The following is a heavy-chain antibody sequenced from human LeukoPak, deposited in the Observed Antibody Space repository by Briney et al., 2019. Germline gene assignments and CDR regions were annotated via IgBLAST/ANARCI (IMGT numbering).Heavy chain of an antibody. Sequence: GASVKVSCKASGYTFTSYGISWVRQAPGQGLEWMGWISAYNGNTNYAQKFQGRVTMTTDTSTSTAYMELRSLRSDDTAVYYCARVEWYSSGWYWGNGDYYYYMDVWGKGTTVTVSS. D-gene: IGHD6-19*01. V-gene: IGHV1-18*01. CDR3: ARVEWYSSGWYWGNGDYYYYMDV. CDR1: GYTFTSYG. J-gene: IGHJ6*03. CDR2: ISAYNGNT.